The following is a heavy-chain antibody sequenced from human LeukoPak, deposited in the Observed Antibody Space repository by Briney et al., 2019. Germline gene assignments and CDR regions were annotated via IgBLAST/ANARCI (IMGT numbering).Heavy chain of an antibody. Sequence: GGSLRLSCAASGFSVNNNYMTWVRRAPGKGLEWVSVLYSNNVTYYADSVKGRFTISRDSSKNTLYLQMNSLRTEDTAIYYCARGISMMIVAPGYWGQGTLVTVSS. CDR3: ARGISMMIVAPGY. D-gene: IGHD3-22*01. V-gene: IGHV3-53*01. J-gene: IGHJ4*02. CDR2: LYSNNVT. CDR1: GFSVNNNY.